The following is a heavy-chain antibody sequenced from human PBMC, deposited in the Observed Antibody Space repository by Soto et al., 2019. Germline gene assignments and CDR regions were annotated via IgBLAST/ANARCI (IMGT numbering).Heavy chain of an antibody. D-gene: IGHD1-20*01. J-gene: IGHJ4*02. CDR3: ASAGDNWNGPFDY. Sequence: QVQLVQSGADVKKPGSSVKVSCKASGGTFSSYAVSWVRQAPGQGLEWMGGIIPLFGTANYAQKFQGRVTITADESTSTAYMELSSLRSEDTAVYYCASAGDNWNGPFDYWGQGTLVTVSS. CDR2: IIPLFGTA. CDR1: GGTFSSYA. V-gene: IGHV1-69*01.